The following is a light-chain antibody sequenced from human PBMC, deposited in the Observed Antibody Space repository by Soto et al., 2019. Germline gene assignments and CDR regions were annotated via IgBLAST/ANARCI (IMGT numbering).Light chain of an antibody. CDR1: QSVSSK. Sequence: EIFMTQSPATLSLSPWEIATLSFMASQSVSSKIAWYQQKPGQAPRLLIYGASSRATGIPARFSGSGSGTEFTLTISSLQSEDFAVYYCQQYNKWPQTFGQGTKVDI. CDR3: QQYNKWPQT. V-gene: IGKV3-15*01. CDR2: GAS. J-gene: IGKJ1*01.